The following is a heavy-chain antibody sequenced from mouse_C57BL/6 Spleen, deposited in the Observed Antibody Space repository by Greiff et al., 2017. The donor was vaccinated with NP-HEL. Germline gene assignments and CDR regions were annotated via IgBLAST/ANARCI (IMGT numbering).Heavy chain of an antibody. CDR3: ATHLYYYGSSYAMDY. J-gene: IGHJ4*01. V-gene: IGHV1-5*01. Sequence: EVQLQQSGTVLARPGASVKMSCKTSGYTFTSYWMHWVNQRPGQGLEWIGAIYPGHSDTSSNQKFKGKATLTAVTSASTAYMELSSLTNEDSAVYYCATHLYYYGSSYAMDYWGQGTSVTVSS. CDR1: GYTFTSYW. CDR2: IYPGHSDT. D-gene: IGHD1-1*01.